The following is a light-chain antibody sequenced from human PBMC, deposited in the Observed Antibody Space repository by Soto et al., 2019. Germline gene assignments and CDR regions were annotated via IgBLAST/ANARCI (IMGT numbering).Light chain of an antibody. J-gene: IGLJ1*01. Sequence: QSALTQPASVSGAPGQSVTISCTGTSSDIGDYKYVSWYQKHPGRAPKALIYEVSNRPSNVSLRFSGSKSGTTAFLTISGLQADDEADYYCSSFINRSTILFGSGTKLTVL. CDR3: SSFINRSTIL. CDR2: EVS. CDR1: SSDIGDYKY. V-gene: IGLV2-14*01.